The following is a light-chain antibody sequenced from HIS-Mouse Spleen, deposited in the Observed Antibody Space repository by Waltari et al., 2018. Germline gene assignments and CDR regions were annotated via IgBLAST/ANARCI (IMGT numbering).Light chain of an antibody. J-gene: IGLJ2*01. CDR1: SSDVGSYNL. CDR2: EGS. CDR3: CSYAGSSTVV. V-gene: IGLV2-23*01. Sequence: QSALTQPASVSGSPGQSITISCTGTSSDVGSYNLVSWYQQHPGQATKLMIYEGSKRPSGVSNRFSGSKSGNPASLTISGLQAEDEADYYCCSYAGSSTVVFGGGTKLTVL.